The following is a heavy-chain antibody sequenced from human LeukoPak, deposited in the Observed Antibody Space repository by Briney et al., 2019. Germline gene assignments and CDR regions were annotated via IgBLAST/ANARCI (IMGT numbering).Heavy chain of an antibody. V-gene: IGHV4-59*12. D-gene: IGHD1-26*01. CDR1: GGSISSYY. J-gene: IGHJ4*02. Sequence: SETLSLTCTVSGGSISSYYWNWIRQPPGKGLEWIGYIYYTGSTFYNPSLQSRVDISLDTSKNQFSLRLRSVTAADTAVYYCCSVIGGAIDYWGQGALVTVSS. CDR2: IYYTGST. CDR3: CSVIGGAIDY.